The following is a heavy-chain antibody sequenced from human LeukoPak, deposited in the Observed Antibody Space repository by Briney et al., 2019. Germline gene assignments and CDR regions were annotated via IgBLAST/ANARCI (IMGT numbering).Heavy chain of an antibody. J-gene: IGHJ4*02. CDR3: VREGGYGGYFDY. CDR2: IIPIFGTA. V-gene: IGHV1-69*05. D-gene: IGHD4-23*01. CDR1: GGTFSSYA. Sequence: SVKVSCKASGGTFSSYAISWVRQAPGQGLEWMGGIIPIFGTANYAQKFQGRVTITTDESTSTACMELSSLRSEDTAVYYCVREGGYGGYFDYWGQGTLVTVSS.